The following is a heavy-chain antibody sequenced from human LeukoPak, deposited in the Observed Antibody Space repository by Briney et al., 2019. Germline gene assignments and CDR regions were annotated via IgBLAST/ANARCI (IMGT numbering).Heavy chain of an antibody. Sequence: GGSLRLSCAASGFTFSSYAMHWVRQAPGKGLEWVAVISCGGSNKYYADSVKGRFTISRDNAKNSLYLQMNSLRAEDTAVYYCAGNYPGASDAFDIWGQGTMVTVSS. V-gene: IGHV3-30-3*01. D-gene: IGHD1-7*01. CDR3: AGNYPGASDAFDI. J-gene: IGHJ3*02. CDR2: ISCGGSNK. CDR1: GFTFSSYA.